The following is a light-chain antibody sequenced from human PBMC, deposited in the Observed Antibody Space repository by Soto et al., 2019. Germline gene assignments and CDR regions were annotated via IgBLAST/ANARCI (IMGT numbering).Light chain of an antibody. V-gene: IGLV2-11*01. CDR3: CAHTTSATSV. CDR2: NVN. Sequence: QSALIQPPSVSGSPGQSVTISCTGTSSDVGSYDYVSWFQRHPGTVPKPMIYNVNIQPSGVPDRFSGSKCGNPASMTISGLQAEDEADFQCCAHTTSATSVFGTGTKLTVL. CDR1: SSDVGSYDY. J-gene: IGLJ1*01.